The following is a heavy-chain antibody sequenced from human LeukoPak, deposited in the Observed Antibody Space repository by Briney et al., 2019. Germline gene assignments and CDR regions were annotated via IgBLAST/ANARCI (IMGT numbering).Heavy chain of an antibody. Sequence: SETLSLTCTVSGGSISSSYWSWIRQPPGKGLEWIGYTSYSGSTDYNPSLKSRVTMSVDTSKNQFSLKLTSVIAADTAVYYCARGKNYYGSGSYDYWGQGTLVTVSS. J-gene: IGHJ4*02. CDR1: GGSISSSY. CDR3: ARGKNYYGSGSYDY. V-gene: IGHV4-59*08. D-gene: IGHD3-10*01. CDR2: TSYSGST.